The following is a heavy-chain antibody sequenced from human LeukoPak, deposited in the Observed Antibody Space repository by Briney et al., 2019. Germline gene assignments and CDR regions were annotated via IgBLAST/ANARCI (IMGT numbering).Heavy chain of an antibody. CDR1: GYTFTGYY. D-gene: IGHD6-13*01. CDR2: INPNSGGT. CDR3: ARVGPGIAAAFGY. Sequence: ASVKVSCKASGYTFTGYYMHWVRQAPGQGLEWMGWINPNSGGTNYAQKFQGRVTMTRDTSISTAYMELSRLRFDDTAVYYCARVGPGIAAAFGYWGQGTLVTASS. J-gene: IGHJ4*02. V-gene: IGHV1-2*02.